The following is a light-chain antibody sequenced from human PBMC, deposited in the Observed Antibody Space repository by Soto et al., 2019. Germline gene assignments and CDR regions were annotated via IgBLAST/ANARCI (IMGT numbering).Light chain of an antibody. CDR2: GAS. CDR3: QKFNKWPWT. CDR1: QSVSGY. V-gene: IGKV3-15*01. J-gene: IGKJ1*01. Sequence: EIVLTQSPVTLSLSPGERATLSCRASQSVSGYLAWYQQKPGQAPRLLMYGASTRATGIPARFSGSGSGTEFTLTISSLQSEDFAVYYCQKFNKWPWTFGQGTKVDIK.